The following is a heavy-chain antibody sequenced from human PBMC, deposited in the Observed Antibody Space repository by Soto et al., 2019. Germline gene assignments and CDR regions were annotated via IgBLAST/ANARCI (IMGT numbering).Heavy chain of an antibody. CDR3: AKDFSSSKGYSYGYYYYYGMDV. J-gene: IGHJ6*02. Sequence: SLRLSCAASGFTFSSYGMHWVRQAPGKGLEWVAVISYDGSNKYYADSVKGRFTISRDNSKNTLYLQMNSLRAEDTAVYYCAKDFSSSKGYSYGYYYYYGMDVWGQGTTVTVSS. D-gene: IGHD5-18*01. CDR2: ISYDGSNK. V-gene: IGHV3-30*18. CDR1: GFTFSSYG.